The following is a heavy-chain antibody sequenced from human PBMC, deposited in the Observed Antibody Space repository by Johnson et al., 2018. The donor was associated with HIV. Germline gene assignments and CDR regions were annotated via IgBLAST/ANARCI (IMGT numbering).Heavy chain of an antibody. CDR1: GFTFSSYA. CDR2: ISYDGSNK. V-gene: IGHV3-30-3*01. D-gene: IGHD6-19*01. Sequence: QVQLVESGGGVVQPGRSLRLSCAASGFTFSSYAMHWVRQAPGKGLEWVAVISYDGSNKYYADSVKGRFTISRDNSKNTLYLQMNSLRAEDTAVYYCARDIIAVAGYDAFDIWGQGTMVTVSS. J-gene: IGHJ3*02. CDR3: ARDIIAVAGYDAFDI.